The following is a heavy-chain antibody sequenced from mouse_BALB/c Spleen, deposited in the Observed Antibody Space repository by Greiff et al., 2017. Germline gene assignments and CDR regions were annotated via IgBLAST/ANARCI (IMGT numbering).Heavy chain of an antibody. D-gene: IGHD2-1*01. CDR2: IWGDGST. CDR3: ARDQGYGNYDDYAMDY. V-gene: IGHV2-6-7*01. CDR1: GFSLTGYG. Sequence: VKVVESGPGLVAPSQSLSITCTVSGFSLTGYGVNWVRQPPGKGLEWLGMIWGDGSTDYNSALKSRLSISKDNSTSQVFLKMNSLQTDDTARYYCARDQGYGNYDDYAMDYWGQGTSVTVSS. J-gene: IGHJ4*01.